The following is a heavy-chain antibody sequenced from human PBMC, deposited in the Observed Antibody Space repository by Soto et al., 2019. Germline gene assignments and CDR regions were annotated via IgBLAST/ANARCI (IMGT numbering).Heavy chain of an antibody. CDR3: ARDCGTYYDFWSGYYVP. V-gene: IGHV1-69*04. J-gene: IGHJ5*02. CDR2: IIPILGIA. D-gene: IGHD3-3*01. Sequence: SVKVSCKASGGTFSSYTISWVRQAPGQGLEWMGRIIPILGIASYAQKFQGRVTITTDKSTSTAYMELSSLRSEDTAVYYCARDCGTYYDFWSGYYVPWGQGTLVTVSS. CDR1: GGTFSSYT.